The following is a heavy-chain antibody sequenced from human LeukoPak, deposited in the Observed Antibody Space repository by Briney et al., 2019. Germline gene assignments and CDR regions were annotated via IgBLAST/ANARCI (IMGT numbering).Heavy chain of an antibody. D-gene: IGHD6-6*01. CDR1: GFTFSSYW. CDR3: ARDMTSSSSGYFDY. Sequence: QSGGSLRLSCAASGFTFSSYWMSWVRQAPGKGLEWVANIKQDGSEKYYVDSVKGRFTISRDNAKNSLYLQMNSLRAEDTAVYYCARDMTSSSSGYFDYWGQGTLVTVSS. V-gene: IGHV3-7*01. J-gene: IGHJ4*02. CDR2: IKQDGSEK.